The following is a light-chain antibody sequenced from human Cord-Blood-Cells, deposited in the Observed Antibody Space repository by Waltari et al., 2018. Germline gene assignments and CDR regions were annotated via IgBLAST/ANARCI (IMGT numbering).Light chain of an antibody. CDR3: QQSYSTPCT. J-gene: IGKJ2*02. CDR1: QSIRSY. V-gene: IGKV1-39*01. Sequence: DIHMTQSPSSLSASVGDRVTITCRASQSIRSYLNWYQQKPGKAAKLMSYAASSLQSGVPSRFSGSGAGTDFTLTVSSVPPEDFATYYCQQSYSTPCTFGQGTKLEIK. CDR2: AAS.